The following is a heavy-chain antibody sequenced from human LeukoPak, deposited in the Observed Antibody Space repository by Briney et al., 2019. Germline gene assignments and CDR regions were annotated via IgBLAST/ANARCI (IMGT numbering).Heavy chain of an antibody. CDR3: ARRRGYSYGYGERTLDY. CDR1: GGSISSSNW. V-gene: IGHV4-4*02. CDR2: IYHSGST. Sequence: SETLSLTCAVSGGSISSSNWWSWVRQPPGKGLEWIGEIYHSGSTNYNPSLKSRVTISVDKSKNQFSLKLSSVTAADTAVYYCARRRGYSYGYGERTLDYWGQGTLVTVSS. D-gene: IGHD5-18*01. J-gene: IGHJ4*02.